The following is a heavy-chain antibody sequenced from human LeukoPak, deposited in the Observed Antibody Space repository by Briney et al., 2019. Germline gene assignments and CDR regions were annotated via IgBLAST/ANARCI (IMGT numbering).Heavy chain of an antibody. CDR2: ISGSGGST. CDR3: AKNTIFGVVIIGIYFDY. V-gene: IGHV3-23*01. D-gene: IGHD3-3*01. J-gene: IGHJ4*02. CDR1: GFTFSSYA. Sequence: GGSLRLSCAASGFTFSSYAMSWVRQAPGKGLEWVSAISGSGGSTYHADSVKGRFTISRDNSKNTLYLQMNSLRAEDTAVYYCAKNTIFGVVIIGIYFDYWGQGTLVTVSS.